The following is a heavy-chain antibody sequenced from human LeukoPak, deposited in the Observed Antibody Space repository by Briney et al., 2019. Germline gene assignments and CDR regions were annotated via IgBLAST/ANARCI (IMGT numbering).Heavy chain of an antibody. V-gene: IGHV3-48*02. Sequence: GGSLRLSCAASGFTFSSYSMNWVRQAPGKGLEWVSHITASGTAMFYADSVKGRFTISRDNAMNSLYLQMNSLRDEDAAVYYCASSESYRFDYWGQGTLVTVSS. J-gene: IGHJ4*02. CDR2: ITASGTAM. CDR3: ASSESYRFDY. CDR1: GFTFSSYS. D-gene: IGHD1-26*01.